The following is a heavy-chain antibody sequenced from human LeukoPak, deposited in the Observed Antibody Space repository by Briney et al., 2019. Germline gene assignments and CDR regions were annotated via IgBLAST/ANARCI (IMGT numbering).Heavy chain of an antibody. J-gene: IGHJ4*02. D-gene: IGHD6-19*01. CDR1: GFTFSSYA. CDR2: ISGSGGST. CDR3: AKYAPYSSGWYSTPTFDY. Sequence: GGSLRLSCAASGFTFSSYAMSWVRQAPGKGLEWVSAISGSGGSTYYADSVKGRFTISRDNSKNTLYLQMNSLRAEDTAVYYCAKYAPYSSGWYSTPTFDYWGQGTLVTVSS. V-gene: IGHV3-23*01.